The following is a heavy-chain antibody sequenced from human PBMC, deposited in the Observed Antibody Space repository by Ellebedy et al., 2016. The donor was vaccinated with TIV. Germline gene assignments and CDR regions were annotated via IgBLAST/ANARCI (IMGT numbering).Heavy chain of an antibody. Sequence: GESLKISXAASGITFSSYAMSWVRQAPGKGLEWVSVISGSGNTIHQADSVKGRFTISRDNAKNSLYLQMNSLRAEDTAVYYCARETQLGYCRGGSCYTLDYWGQGTLVTVSS. V-gene: IGHV3-23*01. CDR1: GITFSSYA. CDR3: ARETQLGYCRGGSCYTLDY. D-gene: IGHD2-15*01. CDR2: ISGSGNTI. J-gene: IGHJ4*02.